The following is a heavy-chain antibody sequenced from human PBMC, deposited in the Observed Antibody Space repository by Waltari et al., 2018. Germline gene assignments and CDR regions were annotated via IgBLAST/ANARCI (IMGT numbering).Heavy chain of an antibody. Sequence: VRLQQWGTGLLKPSETLSLPSAVYGESFSCLSCSWIRQPPGKGLGWIGEIYHDGSTNYNQSLKGRVTMSVDTSKNQFSLNLRSVTAADTAVYYCARAPFGGYDYVGGTYRYFYYYMDVWGKGTTVAVSS. D-gene: IGHD3-16*02. CDR1: GESFSCLS. V-gene: IGHV4-34*01. CDR2: IYHDGST. J-gene: IGHJ6*03. CDR3: ARAPFGGYDYVGGTYRYFYYYMDV.